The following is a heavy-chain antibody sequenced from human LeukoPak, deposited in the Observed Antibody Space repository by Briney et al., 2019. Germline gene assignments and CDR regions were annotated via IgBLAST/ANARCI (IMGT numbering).Heavy chain of an antibody. CDR2: ISYDGSNK. V-gene: IGHV3-30*18. Sequence: GGSLRLSCAASGFTFNTYAMSWVRQAPGKGLEWVAVISYDGSNKYYADSVKGRFTISRDNSKNTLYLQMNSLRAEDTAVYYCAKDVGITIFGVVMNSLQCYFDYWGQGTLVTVSS. J-gene: IGHJ4*02. CDR3: AKDVGITIFGVVMNSLQCYFDY. CDR1: GFTFNTYA. D-gene: IGHD3-3*01.